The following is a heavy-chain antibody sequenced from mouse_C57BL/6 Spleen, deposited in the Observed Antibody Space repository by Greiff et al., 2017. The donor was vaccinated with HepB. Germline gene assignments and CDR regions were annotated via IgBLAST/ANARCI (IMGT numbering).Heavy chain of an antibody. V-gene: IGHV1-59*01. CDR3: AGTYDGSSDRYFDV. J-gene: IGHJ1*03. CDR2: IDPSDSYT. Sequence: QVQLQQPGAELVRPGPSVKLSCKASGYTFTSYWMHWVKQRPGQGLEWIGVIDPSDSYTNYNQKFKGKATLTVDTSSSTAYMQLSSLTSEDSAVYYCAGTYDGSSDRYFDVWGTGTTVTVSS. D-gene: IGHD1-1*01. CDR1: GYTFTSYW.